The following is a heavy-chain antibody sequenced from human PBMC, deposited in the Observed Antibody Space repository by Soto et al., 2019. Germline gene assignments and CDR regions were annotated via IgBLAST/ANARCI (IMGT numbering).Heavy chain of an antibody. V-gene: IGHV2-5*02. D-gene: IGHD6-19*01. CDR3: AHGSGWLHDY. J-gene: IGHJ4*02. CDR1: GFSLSATAVG. Sequence: QITLKESGPTLLKPTQTLTLTCSFSGFSLSATAVGVGWIRQPPGKAPEWLALIYWDDDKQYSPSLKSRLTITKDTSKIQVVLTMTNMDPVDTATYYCAHGSGWLHDYWGQGILVTVSS. CDR2: IYWDDDK.